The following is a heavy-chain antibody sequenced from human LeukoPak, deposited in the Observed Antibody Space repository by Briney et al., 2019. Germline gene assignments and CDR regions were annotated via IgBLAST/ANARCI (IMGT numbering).Heavy chain of an antibody. J-gene: IGHJ4*02. D-gene: IGHD1-1*01. CDR1: GFTFSSYA. CDR2: IKQDGSEK. Sequence: GGSLRLSCAASGFTFSSYAMHWVRQTPGKGLEWVANIKQDGSEKYYVDSVKGRFTISRDNAKNSLYLQMNSLRDEDTAEYYCGRATRAGIAFDYWGQGTLVTVSS. CDR3: GRATRAGIAFDY. V-gene: IGHV3-7*01.